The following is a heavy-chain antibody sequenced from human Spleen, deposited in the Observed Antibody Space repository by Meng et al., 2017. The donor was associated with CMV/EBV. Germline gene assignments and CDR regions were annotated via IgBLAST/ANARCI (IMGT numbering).Heavy chain of an antibody. CDR1: GFTFSGNW. D-gene: IGHD4-11*01. V-gene: IGHV3-7*01. CDR3: ARPSHSTVTTTYFYGMDV. CDR2: IHPDGSQK. J-gene: IGHJ6*02. Sequence: GESLKISCAASGFTFSGNWMSWVRQAPGKGPEWVANIHPDGSQKLYVDSVKGRFTISRDNAKNSLYLQMNSLRAEDTAVYYCARPSHSTVTTTYFYGMDVWGQGTTVTVSS.